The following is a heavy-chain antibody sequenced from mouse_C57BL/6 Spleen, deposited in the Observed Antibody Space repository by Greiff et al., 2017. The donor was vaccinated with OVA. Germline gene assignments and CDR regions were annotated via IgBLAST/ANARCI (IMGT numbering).Heavy chain of an antibody. V-gene: IGHV5-6*01. Sequence: EVKLMESGGDLVKPGGSLKLSCAASGFTFSSYGMSWVRQTPDKRLEWVATISSGGSYTYYPASVKGRFTISRDNAKNNPYLQMSSLKSEDTAMYYCARHDGRGWHYFDYWGQGTTLTVSS. CDR3: ARHDGRGWHYFDY. D-gene: IGHD2-3*01. CDR2: ISSGGSYT. J-gene: IGHJ2*01. CDR1: GFTFSSYG.